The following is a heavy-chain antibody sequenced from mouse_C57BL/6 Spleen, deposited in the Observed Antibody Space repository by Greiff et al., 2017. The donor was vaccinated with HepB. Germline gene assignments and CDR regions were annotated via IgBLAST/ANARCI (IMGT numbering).Heavy chain of an antibody. V-gene: IGHV5-9*01. CDR1: GFTFSSYT. J-gene: IGHJ4*01. CDR3: ARHYIKTMDY. D-gene: IGHD1-1*01. Sequence: EVQLVESGGGLVKPGGSLKLSCAASGFTFSSYTMSWVRQTPEKRLEWVATISGGGGNTYYPDSVKGRFTISRDNAKNTLYLQMSSLRSEDTALYYCARHYIKTMDYWGQGTSVTVSS. CDR2: ISGGGGNT.